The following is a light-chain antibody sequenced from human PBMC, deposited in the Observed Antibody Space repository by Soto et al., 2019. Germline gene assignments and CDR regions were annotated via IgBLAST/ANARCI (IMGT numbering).Light chain of an antibody. CDR1: QSISSY. CDR3: QQSYSTPIT. V-gene: IGKV1-39*01. J-gene: IGKJ5*01. Sequence: IQMPQSPSSLSASVGDRVTITCRASQSISSYLNWYQQKPGKAPKVLIYAASNLQSGVPSRFRGSGSGTDFTLTISSLQPEDFATYYCQQSYSTPITFGQGTRLEIK. CDR2: AAS.